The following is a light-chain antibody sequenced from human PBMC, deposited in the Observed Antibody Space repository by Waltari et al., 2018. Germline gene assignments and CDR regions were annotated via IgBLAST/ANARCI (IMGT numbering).Light chain of an antibody. J-gene: IGKJ4*01. CDR1: QSLLHSDGKTC. CDR3: MQGKDLPLT. V-gene: IGKV2-29*02. CDR2: EVS. Sequence: DIVMTQTPLSLSVTPGQPLSISCTSSQSLLHSDGKTCLYWYMQKSGESQQLLIYEVSSRVPGVPERFSGSGSGTDFTLKIRRVEAEDVGIYYCMQGKDLPLTFGGGTKVEIK.